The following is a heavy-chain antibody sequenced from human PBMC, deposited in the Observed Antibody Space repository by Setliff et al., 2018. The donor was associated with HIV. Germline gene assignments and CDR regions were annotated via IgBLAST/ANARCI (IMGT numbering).Heavy chain of an antibody. CDR3: ASEVAVSANALDV. CDR1: GFTFSDYN. CDR2: ISGTTNTI. V-gene: IGHV3-48*04. D-gene: IGHD3-16*01. Sequence: PGGSLRLSCTGSGFTFSDYNMNWVRQTPGKGLEWISYISGTTNTIYYADSVEGRFTISRDNAKSSLYLQMSSLRADDTDAYDCASEVAVSANALDVWGQGTTVTVSS. J-gene: IGHJ6*02.